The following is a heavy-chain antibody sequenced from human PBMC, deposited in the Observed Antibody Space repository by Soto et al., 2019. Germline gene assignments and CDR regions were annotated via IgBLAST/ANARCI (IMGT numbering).Heavy chain of an antibody. D-gene: IGHD3-3*01. Sequence: SVKVSCKASGGTFSSYAISWVRQAPGQGLEWMGGIIPIFGTANYAQKFQGRVTITADESTSTAYMELSSLRSEDTAVYYCASALGLRFLEWKKYYYYYGMDVWGQGTTVTVSS. CDR3: ASALGLRFLEWKKYYYYYGMDV. V-gene: IGHV1-69*13. CDR1: GGTFSSYA. CDR2: IIPIFGTA. J-gene: IGHJ6*02.